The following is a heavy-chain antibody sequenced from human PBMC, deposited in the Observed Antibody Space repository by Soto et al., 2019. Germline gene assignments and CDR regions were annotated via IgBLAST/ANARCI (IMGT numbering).Heavy chain of an antibody. D-gene: IGHD5-12*01. CDR1: GFTFRGYA. CDR3: ARDGVATRAFDY. Sequence: EVLLVESGGGLVQPGGSLRLSCAASGFTFRGYAMHWVRQAPGKGLEYVSRISSDGGSTYYVNSVKGRFAISRDNSKNTMYLQLGSLRTDDMAVYSCARDGVATRAFDYWGQGTLVTVSS. V-gene: IGHV3-64*01. J-gene: IGHJ4*02. CDR2: ISSDGGST.